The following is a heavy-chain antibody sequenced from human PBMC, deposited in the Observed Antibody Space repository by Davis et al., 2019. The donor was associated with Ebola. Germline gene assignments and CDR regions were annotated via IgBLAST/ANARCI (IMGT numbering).Heavy chain of an antibody. V-gene: IGHV4-59*01. J-gene: IGHJ6*02. D-gene: IGHD5-18*01. CDR1: GASITDFY. CDR3: ARDGGGYRYGYYYYGMDV. Sequence: SETLSLTCTVSGASITDFYWSWVRRPPGKGLEWIGYIYYSGSTNYNPSLKSRVTISVDTSKNQFSLKLSSVTAADTAVYYCARDGGGYRYGYYYYGMDVWGQGTTVTVSS. CDR2: IYYSGST.